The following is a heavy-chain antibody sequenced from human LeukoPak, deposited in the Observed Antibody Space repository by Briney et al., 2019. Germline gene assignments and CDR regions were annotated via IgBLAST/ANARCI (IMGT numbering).Heavy chain of an antibody. CDR1: GFTFSRYE. D-gene: IGHD3-10*01. CDR3: ARDVYGSGSYSPSGYFDY. V-gene: IGHV3-48*03. J-gene: IGHJ4*02. CDR2: ISSSGSTI. Sequence: GGSLRLSCAASGFTFSRYEMNWVRQAPGKGLEWVSYISSSGSTIYYADSVKGRFTISRDNAKNSLYLQMNSLRAEDTAVYYCARDVYGSGSYSPSGYFDYWGQGTLVTVSS.